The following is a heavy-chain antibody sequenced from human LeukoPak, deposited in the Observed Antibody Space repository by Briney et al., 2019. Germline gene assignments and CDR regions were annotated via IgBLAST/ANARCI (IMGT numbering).Heavy chain of an antibody. Sequence: PSQTLSLTCTVSGVSISSGGCHWSWLRQHPGKGLEWIGYIYYSGSTYYIASLKSRVTISLDTSKNHFSLKLSSVTAADTAVYYCARDTGGYDSPCFDPWGQGTLVTVSS. J-gene: IGHJ5*02. CDR1: GVSISSGGCH. CDR2: IYYSGST. D-gene: IGHD5-12*01. V-gene: IGHV4-31*03. CDR3: ARDTGGYDSPCFDP.